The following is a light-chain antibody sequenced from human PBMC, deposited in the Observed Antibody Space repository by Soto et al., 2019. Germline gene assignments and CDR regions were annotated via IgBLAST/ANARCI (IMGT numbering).Light chain of an antibody. CDR3: QHYGRSPIT. CDR1: QSVNSR. J-gene: IGKJ5*01. Sequence: VLTQSPGTLSLSAGQRATLSCRASQSVNSRLAWYQHKPGQAPRLLISGASSRATGIPDRFSGSGSATDFTLTISRLEPEDFALYYCQHYGRSPITFGQGTRLEIK. V-gene: IGKV3-20*01. CDR2: GAS.